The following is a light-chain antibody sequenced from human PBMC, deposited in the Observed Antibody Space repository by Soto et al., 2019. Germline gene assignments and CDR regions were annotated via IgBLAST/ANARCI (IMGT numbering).Light chain of an antibody. V-gene: IGKV1-5*01. CDR2: DAS. CDR3: QQYDNYPLT. J-gene: IGKJ4*01. CDR1: QSVRSW. Sequence: DIQMTQSPSTLSASVGDRVTITCRASQSVRSWLAWYQQKPGRAPKFLIYDASSLESEVPSRFSGSGSGTEFTLIISNLQPDDFATYYCQQYDNYPLTFGGGTKVDI.